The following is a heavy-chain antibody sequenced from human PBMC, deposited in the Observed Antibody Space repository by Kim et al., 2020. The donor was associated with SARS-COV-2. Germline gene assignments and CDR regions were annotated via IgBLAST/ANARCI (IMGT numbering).Heavy chain of an antibody. Sequence: SETLSLTCTVSGYSISSGYYWGWIRQPPGKGLEWIGSIYHSGSTYYNPSLKSRVTISVDTSKNQFSLKLSSVTAADTAVYYCAREDYPRWMVRGVRYPDYWGQGTLVTVSS. D-gene: IGHD3-10*01. V-gene: IGHV4-38-2*02. CDR1: GYSISSGYY. CDR2: IYHSGST. CDR3: AREDYPRWMVRGVRYPDY. J-gene: IGHJ4*02.